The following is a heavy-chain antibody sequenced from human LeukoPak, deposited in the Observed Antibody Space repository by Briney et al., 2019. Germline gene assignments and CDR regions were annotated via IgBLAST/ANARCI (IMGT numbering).Heavy chain of an antibody. D-gene: IGHD3-9*01. Sequence: ASVKVSCTASGYTFTSYGISWVRQAPGQGLEWMGWISGYNGNTNYAQKLKGRVTITTDTSTSTAYMELRSLRADDTAVYYCARGGGYFDGLPEYNSFDPWGQGTLVTVSS. CDR2: ISGYNGNT. CDR3: ARGGGYFDGLPEYNSFDP. V-gene: IGHV1-18*01. CDR1: GYTFTSYG. J-gene: IGHJ5*02.